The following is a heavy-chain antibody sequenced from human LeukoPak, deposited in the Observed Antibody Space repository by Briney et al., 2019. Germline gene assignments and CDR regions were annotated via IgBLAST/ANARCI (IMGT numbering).Heavy chain of an antibody. D-gene: IGHD3-22*01. CDR1: GFTFSSYW. Sequence: GGSLRLSCAASGFTFSSYWMSWVRQAPGKGLEWVANIKQDGSEKYYVDSVKGRFTISRDNAKNSLYLQMNRLRAEDTAVYYCARDLPYDIITVYYGMDVWGQGTTVTVSS. J-gene: IGHJ6*02. V-gene: IGHV3-7*01. CDR2: IKQDGSEK. CDR3: ARDLPYDIITVYYGMDV.